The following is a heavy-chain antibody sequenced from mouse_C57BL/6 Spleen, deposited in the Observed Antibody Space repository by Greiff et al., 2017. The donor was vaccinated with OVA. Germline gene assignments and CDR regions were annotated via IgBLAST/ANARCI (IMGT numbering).Heavy chain of an antibody. CDR3: ARTLAYYSNYDAMDY. CDR2: IDPSDSET. Sequence: VQLQQPGAELVRPGSSVKLSCKASGYTFTSYWMHWVKQRPIQGLEWIGNIDPSDSETHYNQKFKDKATLTVDKSSSTAYMQLSSLTSEDSAVYYCARTLAYYSNYDAMDYWGQGTSVTVSS. D-gene: IGHD2-5*01. CDR1: GYTFTSYW. V-gene: IGHV1-52*01. J-gene: IGHJ4*01.